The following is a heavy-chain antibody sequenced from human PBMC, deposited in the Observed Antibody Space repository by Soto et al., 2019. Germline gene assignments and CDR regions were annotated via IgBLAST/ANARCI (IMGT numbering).Heavy chain of an antibody. J-gene: IGHJ6*03. CDR1: GGTFSSYA. CDR3: ARGNMVWWVDYYYYDMDV. V-gene: IGHV1-69*13. Sequence: SVKVSCKASGGTFSSYAISWVRQAPGQGLEWMGGIIPIFGTANYAQKFQGRVTITADESTSTAYMELSSLRSEDTAVDYCARGNMVWWVDYYYYDMDVWGKGTTVTVSS. CDR2: IIPIFGTA. D-gene: IGHD3-10*01.